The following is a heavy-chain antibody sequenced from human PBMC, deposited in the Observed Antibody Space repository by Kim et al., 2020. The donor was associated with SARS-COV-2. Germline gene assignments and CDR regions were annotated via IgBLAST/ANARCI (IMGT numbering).Heavy chain of an antibody. Sequence: DSVKGRFTISRDNSNHTLYLQVNSLRAEDTAVYYCARDYYDSSGYYYSDYWGQGTLVTVSS. CDR3: ARDYYDSSGYYYSDY. J-gene: IGHJ4*02. D-gene: IGHD3-22*01. V-gene: IGHV3-66*01.